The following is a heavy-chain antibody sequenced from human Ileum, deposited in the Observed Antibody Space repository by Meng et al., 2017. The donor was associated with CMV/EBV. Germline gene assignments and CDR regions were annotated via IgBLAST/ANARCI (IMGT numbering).Heavy chain of an antibody. V-gene: IGHV3-30*02. D-gene: IGHD3-10*01. CDR3: AEDAAGES. J-gene: IGHJ4*02. Sequence: GESLKISCAASGFTFSSYGMHWVRQAPGKGLEWVAFIRYDGSNKYYADSVKGRFTISRDNSKNTLYLQMTNLRAKDTAVYYCAEDAAGESWGQGTLVTVSS. CDR2: IRYDGSNK. CDR1: GFTFSSYG.